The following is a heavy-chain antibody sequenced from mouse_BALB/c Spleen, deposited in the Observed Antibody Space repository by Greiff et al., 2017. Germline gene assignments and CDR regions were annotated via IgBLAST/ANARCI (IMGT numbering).Heavy chain of an antibody. Sequence: QVQLKQSGPGLVAPSQSLSITCTVSGFSLTSYDISWIRQPPGKGLEWLGVIWTGGGTNYNSAFMSRLSISKDNSKSQVFLKMNSLQTDDTAIYYCVRERGDYFDYWGQGTTLTVSS. CDR3: VRERGDYFDY. CDR1: GFSLTSYD. V-gene: IGHV2-9-2*01. J-gene: IGHJ2*01. CDR2: IWTGGGT.